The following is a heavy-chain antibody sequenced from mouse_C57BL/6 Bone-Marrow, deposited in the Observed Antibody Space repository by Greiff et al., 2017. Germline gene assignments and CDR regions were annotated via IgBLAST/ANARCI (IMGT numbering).Heavy chain of an antibody. V-gene: IGHV1-26*01. J-gene: IGHJ4*01. CDR1: GYTFTDYY. CDR3: ARSMDGYYYAMDY. Sequence: EVQLQQSGPELVKPGASVKISCKASGYTFTDYYMNWVKQSHGKSLEWIGDINPNNGGTSYNQKFKGKATLTVDKSSSTAYMELRSLTSEDSAVYYCARSMDGYYYAMDYWGQGTSVTVSS. D-gene: IGHD2-3*01. CDR2: INPNNGGT.